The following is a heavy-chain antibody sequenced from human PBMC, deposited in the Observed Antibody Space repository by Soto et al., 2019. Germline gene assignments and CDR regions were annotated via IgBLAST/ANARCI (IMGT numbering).Heavy chain of an antibody. CDR3: ERIDKA. CDR1: GFTFSLYP. Sequence: VGSLRLSCAASGFTFSLYPMNWVRQVPGKGLEWVSSISTSSNYIYYADSVKGRFTISRDNARNSLYLQMNSLRVDDTAVYYCERIDKAWGQGALVNVSS. J-gene: IGHJ5*02. V-gene: IGHV3-21*01. CDR2: ISTSSNYI.